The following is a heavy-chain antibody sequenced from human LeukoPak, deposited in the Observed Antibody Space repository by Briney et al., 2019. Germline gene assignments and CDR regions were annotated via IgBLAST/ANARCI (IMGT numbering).Heavy chain of an antibody. J-gene: IGHJ4*02. CDR1: GFTFSNYW. CDR2: MNIDGSEK. D-gene: IGHD3-10*01. V-gene: IGHV3-7*01. CDR3: ARGGRPDY. Sequence: GGSLRLSCAASGFTFSNYWMGWVRQAPGKRPEWVANMNIDGSEKYYADSVKGRFTISRDNAKNSLYLQMSSLRAEDTAVYYCARGGRPDYWGQGTLVTVSS.